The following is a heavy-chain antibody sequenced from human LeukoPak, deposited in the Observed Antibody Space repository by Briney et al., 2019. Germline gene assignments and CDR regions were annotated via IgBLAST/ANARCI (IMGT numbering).Heavy chain of an antibody. CDR2: INAGSGNT. CDR3: ARTIVATINYYYGMDV. J-gene: IGHJ6*02. Sequence: GASVKVSCKASGYTFSNYAMYWVRQAPGQRLEWMGWINAGSGNTKYSQKFQGRVTITRDTSASTAYMELSSLRSEDTAVYYCARTIVATINYYYGMDVWGQGTTVTVSS. CDR1: GYTFSNYA. D-gene: IGHD5-12*01. V-gene: IGHV1-3*01.